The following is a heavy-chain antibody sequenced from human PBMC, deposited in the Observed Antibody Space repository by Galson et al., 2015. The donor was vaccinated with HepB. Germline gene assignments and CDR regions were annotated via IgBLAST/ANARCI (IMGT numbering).Heavy chain of an antibody. D-gene: IGHD2-15*01. CDR3: ARAYYSGAFDI. V-gene: IGHV3-53*01. CDR1: GVTVGNNH. J-gene: IGHJ3*02. CDR2: IYSGGRT. Sequence: SLRLSCAASGVTVGNNHMSRVRQAPGKGLKWVSVIYSGGRTYYADSVKGRFTISRNNSKNTLYLQMNSLRAEDTAVYYCARAYYSGAFDIWGQGTMVTVSS.